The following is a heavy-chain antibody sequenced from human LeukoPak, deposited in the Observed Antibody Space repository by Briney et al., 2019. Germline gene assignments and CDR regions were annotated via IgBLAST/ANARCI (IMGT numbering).Heavy chain of an antibody. Sequence: SETLSLTCTVSGYAISSGGFSWNWIRQPPGKGLEWIGCIYDRGPASYNPSLDSRVTISVDTTNNQFFLRLRSVTAADTAVYYCARPAHNLRFLGAFDIWSHGTLVTVSS. CDR3: ARPAHNLRFLGAFDI. CDR1: GYAISSGGFS. V-gene: IGHV4-30-2*03. D-gene: IGHD3-3*01. J-gene: IGHJ3*02. CDR2: IYDRGPA.